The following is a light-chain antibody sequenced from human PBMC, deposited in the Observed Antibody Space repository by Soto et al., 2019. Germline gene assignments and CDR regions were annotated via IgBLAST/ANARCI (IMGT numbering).Light chain of an antibody. CDR2: DVT. Sequence: QSALTQPASVSGSPGQSITISCTGTSSDVGSYNYVSWYQQHPGKATKLMIYDVTNRPSGVSNRFSGSKSGNTASLTISGLQAEDEADYYCSSYTSSSTDVFGTGTKVTVL. J-gene: IGLJ1*01. V-gene: IGLV2-14*01. CDR3: SSYTSSSTDV. CDR1: SSDVGSYNY.